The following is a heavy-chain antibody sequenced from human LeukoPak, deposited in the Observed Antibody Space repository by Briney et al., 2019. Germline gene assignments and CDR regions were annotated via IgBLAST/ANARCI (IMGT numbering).Heavy chain of an antibody. J-gene: IGHJ5*02. CDR3: AREGGIAVAGSGGSYNWFDP. Sequence: ASVNVSCKASGYTFTSYDINWVRQATGQGLEWMGWMNPNSGNTGYAQKLQGRVTMTTDTSTSTAYVELRSLRSDDTAVYYCAREGGIAVAGSGGSYNWFDPWGQGTLVTVSS. D-gene: IGHD6-19*01. CDR2: MNPNSGNT. V-gene: IGHV1-8*01. CDR1: GYTFTSYD.